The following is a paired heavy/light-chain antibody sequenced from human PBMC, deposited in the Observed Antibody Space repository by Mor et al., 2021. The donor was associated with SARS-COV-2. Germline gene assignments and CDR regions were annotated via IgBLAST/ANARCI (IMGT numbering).Heavy chain of an antibody. CDR3: ARSKAVRPDVFYSYHGMDV. Sequence: QVTLRESGPALVKPTQTLTLTCTFSGFSLTTTDMCVSWMRQAPGKALEWLAMIDWDDDKYYSTSLKARLTISQDTSKNQVVLTLTNVDPMDTATYYCARSKAVRPDVFYSYHGMDVWGRGTTVTVSS. J-gene: IGHJ6*02. CDR1: GFSLTTTDMC. CDR2: IDWDDDK. V-gene: IGHV2-70*13. D-gene: IGHD6-6*01.
Light chain of an antibody. Sequence: DIQMTQSPSSLPASVGDKVTITCRSSQWISTYLNWYQQKPGKAPKLLVNVASSLQSGVPSRFTGSGSGTLFTLTISSLQPEDFGTYFCQQSFSNPITFGQGTRLEI. CDR1: QWISTY. J-gene: IGKJ5*01. V-gene: IGKV1-39*01. CDR3: QQSFSNPIT. CDR2: VAS.